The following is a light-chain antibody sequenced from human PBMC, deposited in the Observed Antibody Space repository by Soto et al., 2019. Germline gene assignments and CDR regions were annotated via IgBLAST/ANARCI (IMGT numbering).Light chain of an antibody. CDR3: QQYNSYR. V-gene: IGKV1-5*01. CDR1: QSISSW. CDR2: DAS. Sequence: DIQMTQSPSTLSASVGDRGTITCRASQSISSWLAWYQQKPGKAPKLLIYDASSLESGVPSRFSGSGSGTEFTLTISSLQPDDIATYYCQQYNSYRFGQGTKVEIK. J-gene: IGKJ1*01.